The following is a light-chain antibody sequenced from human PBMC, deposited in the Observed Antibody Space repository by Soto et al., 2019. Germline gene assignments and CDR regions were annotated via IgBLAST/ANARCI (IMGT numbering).Light chain of an antibody. CDR1: QSINIY. CDR2: AAS. Sequence: DIQMTQSPSSLSASVGDRVTITCRASQSINIYLNWYQQTPGKAPKLRIYAASSLQSGVPSRFSGSGSGTDFPLNISSLQPEDFAIYYCQQTYSTPPMFTFGPGTTLDIK. J-gene: IGKJ3*01. V-gene: IGKV1-39*01. CDR3: QQTYSTPPMFT.